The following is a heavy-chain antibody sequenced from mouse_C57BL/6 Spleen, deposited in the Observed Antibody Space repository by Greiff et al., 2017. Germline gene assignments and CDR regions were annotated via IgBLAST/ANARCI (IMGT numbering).Heavy chain of an antibody. Sequence: EVKLVESGPELVKPGASVKISCKASGYSFTGYYMNWVKQSPEKSLEWIGEINPSTGGTTYNQKFKAKATLTVDKSSSTAYMQLKSLTSEDSAVYYCARKGYYFDYWGQGTTLTVSS. CDR1: GYSFTGYY. V-gene: IGHV1-42*01. J-gene: IGHJ2*01. CDR2: INPSTGGT. CDR3: ARKGYYFDY.